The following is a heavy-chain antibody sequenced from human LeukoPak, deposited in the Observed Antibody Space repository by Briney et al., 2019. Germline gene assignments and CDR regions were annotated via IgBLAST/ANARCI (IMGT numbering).Heavy chain of an antibody. V-gene: IGHV4-4*07. Sequence: PSETLSLTCTVSGASISAFHWTWFRQPAGKGLEWIGLIYSSGSTLFNPSLKSRVAMSVDLTKNQLSLKLTSVTAADTAMYYCARRDGDYWGRGTLVTVSS. CDR1: GASISAFH. CDR3: ARRDGDY. J-gene: IGHJ4*02. D-gene: IGHD5-24*01. CDR2: IYSSGST.